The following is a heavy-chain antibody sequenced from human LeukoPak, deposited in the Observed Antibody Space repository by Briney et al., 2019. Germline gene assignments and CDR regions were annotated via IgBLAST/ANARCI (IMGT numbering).Heavy chain of an antibody. J-gene: IGHJ4*02. Sequence: ASVKVSCKVSGYTLTELSMHWVRQAPGKGLEWMGGFDPEDGETIYAQKFQGRVTMTEDTSTDTAYMELSSLRSEDTAVYYCATDTGRGHYDILTGYYKYWGQGTLVTVSS. D-gene: IGHD3-9*01. V-gene: IGHV1-24*01. CDR2: FDPEDGET. CDR3: ATDTGRGHYDILTGYYKY. CDR1: GYTLTELS.